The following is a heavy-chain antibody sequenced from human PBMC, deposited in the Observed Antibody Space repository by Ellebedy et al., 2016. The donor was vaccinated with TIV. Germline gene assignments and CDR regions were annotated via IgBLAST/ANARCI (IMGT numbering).Heavy chain of an antibody. CDR1: GGTFTNYA. CDR3: ARLGRFGESMPPYYYFGMDV. Sequence: ASVKVSCKTSGGTFTNYAVSWVRQAPGQGLEWVGGIIASVGSADYAQRFQGRVTITADESTSTVHMELTSLRSEDTAVNYCARLGRFGESMPPYYYFGMDVWGQGTTVIVSS. J-gene: IGHJ6*02. CDR2: IIASVGSA. D-gene: IGHD3-10*01. V-gene: IGHV1-69*13.